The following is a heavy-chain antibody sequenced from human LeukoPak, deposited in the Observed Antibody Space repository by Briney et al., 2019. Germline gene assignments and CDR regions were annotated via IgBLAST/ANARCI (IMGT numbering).Heavy chain of an antibody. CDR3: AKTYDFWSGYTFDY. CDR1: GGSISSSSYY. D-gene: IGHD3-3*01. CDR2: IYYSGST. Sequence: SETLSLTCTVSGGSISSSSYYWGWIRQPPGKGLEWIGSIYYSGSTYYNPSLKSRVTISVDTSKNQFSLKLSSVTAADTAVYYCAKTYDFWSGYTFDYWGQGTLVTVSS. V-gene: IGHV4-39*07. J-gene: IGHJ4*02.